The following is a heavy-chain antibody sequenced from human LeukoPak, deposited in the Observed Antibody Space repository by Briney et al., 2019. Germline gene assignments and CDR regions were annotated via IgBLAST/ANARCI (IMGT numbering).Heavy chain of an antibody. J-gene: IGHJ4*02. CDR1: GFTFDDYA. V-gene: IGHV3-9*01. CDR2: ISWNSGSI. CDR3: AKDFEYSSSTGPFDY. D-gene: IGHD6-6*01. Sequence: GRSLRLSCAASGFTFDDYAMHWVRQAPGKGLEWVSGISWNSGSIGYADSVKGRFTISRDNAKNSLYLQMNSLRAEDTALYYCAKDFEYSSSTGPFDYWGQGTLVTVSP.